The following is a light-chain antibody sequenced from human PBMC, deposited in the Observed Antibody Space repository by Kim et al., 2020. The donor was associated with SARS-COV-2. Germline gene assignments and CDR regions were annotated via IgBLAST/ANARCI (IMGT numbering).Light chain of an antibody. CDR3: SSYTSTRTVV. CDR2: DVT. J-gene: IGLJ2*01. Sequence: QSVLTQPASVSGSPGQPITISCTGTSSDVGSHNYVSWYQQHPGKAPRLMIYDVTSRPSGISNRFSGSKSGNTASLTISGLQAEDEADYYCSSYTSTRTVVFGGGTQLTLL. CDR1: SSDVGSHNY. V-gene: IGLV2-14*03.